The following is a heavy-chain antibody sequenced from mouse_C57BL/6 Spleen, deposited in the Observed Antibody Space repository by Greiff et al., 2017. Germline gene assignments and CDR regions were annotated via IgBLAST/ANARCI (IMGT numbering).Heavy chain of an antibody. Sequence: QVQLKQPGAELVKPGASVKMSCKASGYTFTSYWITWVKQRPGQGLEWIGDIYPGSGSTNYNEKFKSKATLTVDTSSSTAYMQLSSLTSEDSAVYYCARYYDYDGAWFAYWGQGTLVTVSA. CDR2: IYPGSGST. J-gene: IGHJ3*01. CDR1: GYTFTSYW. V-gene: IGHV1-55*01. CDR3: ARYYDYDGAWFAY. D-gene: IGHD2-4*01.